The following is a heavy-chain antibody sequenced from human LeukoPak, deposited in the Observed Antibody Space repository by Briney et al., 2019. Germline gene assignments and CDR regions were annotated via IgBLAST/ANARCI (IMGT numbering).Heavy chain of an antibody. V-gene: IGHV4-59*01. CDR1: GGSISSYY. CDR2: IYYSGST. Sequence: PSETLSLTCTVSGGSISSYYWSWIRQPPGKGLEWIGYIYYSGSTNYNPSLKSRVIISVDTSKNQFSLKLSSVTAADTAVYYCARGHIVVVPAARGGWYFDYWGQGTLVTVSS. D-gene: IGHD2-2*01. CDR3: ARGHIVVVPAARGGWYFDY. J-gene: IGHJ4*02.